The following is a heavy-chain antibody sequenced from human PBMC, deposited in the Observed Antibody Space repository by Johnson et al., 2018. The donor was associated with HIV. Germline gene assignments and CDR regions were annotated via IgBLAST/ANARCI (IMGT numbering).Heavy chain of an antibody. CDR2: ILYDGNNK. CDR1: GFTFSRFA. V-gene: IGHV3-30-3*01. Sequence: QVQLVESGGGVVQPGRSLRLSCAASGFTFSRFAIHWVRQAPGKGLEWVAVILYDGNNKYYADSVKGRFTISRDNYKSTLYLQMNSLRVEDTAVYYWARDRAPVYSSSSTPFDALDIWGQGTVVSVSS. J-gene: IGHJ3*02. CDR3: ARDRAPVYSSSSTPFDALDI. D-gene: IGHD6-6*01.